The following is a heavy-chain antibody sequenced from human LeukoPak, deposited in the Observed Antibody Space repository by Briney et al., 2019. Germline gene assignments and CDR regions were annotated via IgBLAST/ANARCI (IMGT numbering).Heavy chain of an antibody. D-gene: IGHD6-6*01. CDR2: IIGSGGST. CDR1: GFTFSSYA. V-gene: IGHV3-23*01. CDR3: ANIAAPPTYYYYYYMDV. J-gene: IGHJ6*03. Sequence: GGSLRLSCAASGFTFSSYAMSWVRQAPGKGLEWVSAIIGSGGSTYDADSVKGRFTISRDNSKNTLYPQMNSLRAEDTAVYYCANIAAPPTYYYYYYMDVWGKGTTVTVSS.